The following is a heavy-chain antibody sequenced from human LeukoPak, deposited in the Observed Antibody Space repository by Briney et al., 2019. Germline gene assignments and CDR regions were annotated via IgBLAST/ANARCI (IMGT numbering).Heavy chain of an antibody. J-gene: IGHJ6*02. V-gene: IGHV3-53*01. D-gene: IGHD6-13*01. CDR3: ARDLAIAAAPYGMDV. Sequence: PGGSLRLSCAASGFTVRSNYMTWVRQAPGKGLEWVSVIYSDGSTYYADSVKGRFTISRDNSENTLFLQMNSLRVEDTAVYYCARDLAIAAAPYGMDVWGQGTTVTVSS. CDR1: GFTVRSNY. CDR2: IYSDGST.